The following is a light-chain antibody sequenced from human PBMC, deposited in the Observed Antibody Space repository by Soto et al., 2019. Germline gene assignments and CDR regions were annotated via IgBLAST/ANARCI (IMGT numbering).Light chain of an antibody. CDR3: GTWDIRLNINWV. CDR2: ENN. J-gene: IGLJ3*02. CDR1: SSNIGNNY. Sequence: QSVLTQPPSVSAAPGQKVTISCSGSSSNIGNNYVSWYQHLPGTAPRLLIFENNERPSGIPDRFSGSKSGTSATLAITGLQTGDEADYYCGTWDIRLNINWVFGGGTKLTVL. V-gene: IGLV1-51*02.